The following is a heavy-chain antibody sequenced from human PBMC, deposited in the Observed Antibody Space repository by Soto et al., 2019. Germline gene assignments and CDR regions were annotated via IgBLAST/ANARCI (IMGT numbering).Heavy chain of an antibody. CDR2: IYYSGST. J-gene: IGHJ4*02. V-gene: IGHV4-39*01. CDR3: ARHGVATIRRGDFAY. Sequence: PSETLSLTCTVSGGSIRSNSYYGGWIRQPPGKGLEWIGSIYYSGSTYYNPSLKSRVTISVDTSKNQFSLKLSSVTAADTAVYYFARHGVATIRRGDFAYWGQGTLVTVSS. CDR1: GGSIRSNSYY. D-gene: IGHD5-12*01.